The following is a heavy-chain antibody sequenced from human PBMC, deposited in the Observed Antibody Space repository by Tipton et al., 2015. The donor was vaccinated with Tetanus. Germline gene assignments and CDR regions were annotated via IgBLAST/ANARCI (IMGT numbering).Heavy chain of an antibody. J-gene: IGHJ4*02. CDR1: GFTFSNHA. D-gene: IGHD6-13*01. CDR3: AKPVTSAGTDY. V-gene: IGHV3-23*01. CDR2: ISISGDST. Sequence: GSLRLSCAASGFTFSNHAMTWVRQAPGKGLEWVSAISISGDSTYYADSVKGRFTISRDNSKNTLSLQMDRLRADDTAVYYCAKPVTSAGTDYWGQGTLVTVS.